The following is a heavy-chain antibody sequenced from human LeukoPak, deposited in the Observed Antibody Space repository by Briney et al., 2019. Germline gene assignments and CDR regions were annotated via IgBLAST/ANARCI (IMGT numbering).Heavy chain of an antibody. CDR1: GFTFSSYS. CDR3: ARGVGGSGSYYPFDP. CDR2: ISSSGIYI. V-gene: IGHV3-21*01. Sequence: GGSLRLSCAASGFTFSSYSMNWARQAPGKGLEWVSSISSSGIYIYYADSVKGRFTISRDNAKNSLYLQVNSLRAEDTAVYYCARGVGGSGSYYPFDPWGQGTLVTVSS. D-gene: IGHD3-10*01. J-gene: IGHJ5*02.